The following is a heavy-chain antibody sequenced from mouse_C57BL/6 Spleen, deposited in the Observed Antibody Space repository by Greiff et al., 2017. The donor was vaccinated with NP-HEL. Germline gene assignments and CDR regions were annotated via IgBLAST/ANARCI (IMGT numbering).Heavy chain of an antibody. CDR1: GFTFSNYW. CDR3: TGELGRYFDY. CDR2: IRLKSDNYAT. Sequence: EVKVEESGGGLVQPGGSMKLSCVASGFTFSNYWMNWVRQSPEKGLEWVAQIRLKSDNYATHYAESVKGRFTISRDDSKSSVYLQMNNLRAEDTGIYYCTGELGRYFDYWGQGTTLTVSS. V-gene: IGHV6-3*01. D-gene: IGHD4-1*01. J-gene: IGHJ2*01.